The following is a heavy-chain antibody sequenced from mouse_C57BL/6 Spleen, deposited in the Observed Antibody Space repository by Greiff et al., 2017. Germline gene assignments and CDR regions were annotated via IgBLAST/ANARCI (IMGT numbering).Heavy chain of an antibody. CDR2: ISYDGSN. V-gene: IGHV3-6*01. Sequence: DVQLQESGPGLVKPSQSLSLTCSVTGYSITSGYYWNWIRQFPGNKLEWMGYISYDGSNNYNPSLKNRISITRDTSKNQFFLKLNSVTTEDTATYYCASGYYGPFMDYWGQGTSVTVSS. J-gene: IGHJ4*01. D-gene: IGHD1-2*01. CDR1: GYSITSGYY. CDR3: ASGYYGPFMDY.